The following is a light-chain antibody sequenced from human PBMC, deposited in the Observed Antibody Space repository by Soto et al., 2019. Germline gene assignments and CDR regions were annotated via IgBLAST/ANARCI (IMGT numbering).Light chain of an antibody. CDR3: QQFTPSSVMWT. J-gene: IGKJ1*01. V-gene: IGKV1-5*03. CDR1: QSIGDF. Sequence: DIQMTQSPSTLSASVGDRVTITCRASQSIGDFLAWYQQKSGKAPTLLIFRASSLQSGVPSRFSGSGSGTEFTLTISSLQPDDSATYYCQQFTPSSVMWTFGQGTNVEI. CDR2: RAS.